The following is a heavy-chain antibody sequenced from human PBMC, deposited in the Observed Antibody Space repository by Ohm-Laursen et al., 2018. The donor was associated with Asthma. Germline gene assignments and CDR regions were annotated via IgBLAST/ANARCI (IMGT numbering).Heavy chain of an antibody. CDR1: GYTFSRYS. CDR3: AREWGGMDV. V-gene: IGHV3-48*01. J-gene: IGHJ4*02. D-gene: IGHD2-8*02. Sequence: SLRLSCAASGYTFSRYSIHWVRQIPGKGLEWVSYISSSSSTIYYADSVKGRFTISRDNAKNSLYLQMNNLRAEDAAIYYCAREWGGMDVWGQGTLVTVSS. CDR2: ISSSSSTI.